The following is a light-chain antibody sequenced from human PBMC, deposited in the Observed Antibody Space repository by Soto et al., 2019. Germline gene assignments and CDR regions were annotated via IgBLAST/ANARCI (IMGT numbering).Light chain of an antibody. CDR2: GAS. Sequence: EIVMTQSPATLSVSPGDRATLSCRASQSVDNDLAWYQQKPGQAPRLLIYGASMRATGIPDRFSGSGSGTDFTLTISRLEPEDFAVYYCQQCGSSSTFGQGTRLEIK. CDR1: QSVDND. CDR3: QQCGSSST. V-gene: IGKV3-20*01. J-gene: IGKJ5*01.